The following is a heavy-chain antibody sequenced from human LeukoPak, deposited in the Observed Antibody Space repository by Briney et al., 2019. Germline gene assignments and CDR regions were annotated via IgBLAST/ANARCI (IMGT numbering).Heavy chain of an antibody. CDR2: IYYSGST. V-gene: IGHV4-59*01. CDR3: ARVLGWYYDSSVPFWFDP. Sequence: SETLSLTCTVSGGSISTYYWSWIRQPPGKGLEWIGYIYYSGSTNYNPSLKSRVTISVDTSKNQFSLKLSSVTAADTAVYYCARVLGWYYDSSVPFWFDPWGQGTLVTVSS. CDR1: GGSISTYY. J-gene: IGHJ5*02. D-gene: IGHD3-22*01.